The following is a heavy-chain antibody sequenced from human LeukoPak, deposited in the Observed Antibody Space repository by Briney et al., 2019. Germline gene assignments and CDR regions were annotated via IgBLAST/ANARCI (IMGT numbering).Heavy chain of an antibody. V-gene: IGHV3-21*01. CDR1: GFTFSSYS. D-gene: IGHD6-13*01. J-gene: IGHJ4*02. CDR2: ISSSSSYI. Sequence: GRSLRLSCAASGFTFSSYSMNWVRQAPGKGLEWVSSISSSSSYIYYADSVKGRFTISRDNAKNSLYLQMNSLRAEDTAVYYCARVKGGIAAAGNYFDYWGQGTLVTVSS. CDR3: ARVKGGIAAAGNYFDY.